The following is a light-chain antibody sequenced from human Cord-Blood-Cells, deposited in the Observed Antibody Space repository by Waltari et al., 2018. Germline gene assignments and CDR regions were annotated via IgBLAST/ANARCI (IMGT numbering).Light chain of an antibody. CDR2: DAS. J-gene: IGKJ5*01. CDR1: QDISNY. V-gene: IGKV1-33*01. Sequence: DIQMTPSPSSLSASLGDRVTITCQASQDISNYLNWYQQKPGKAPKLLIYDASNLETGVPSRFSGSGSGTDFTFTISSLQPEDIATYYCQQYDNLPTFGQGTRLEIK. CDR3: QQYDNLPT.